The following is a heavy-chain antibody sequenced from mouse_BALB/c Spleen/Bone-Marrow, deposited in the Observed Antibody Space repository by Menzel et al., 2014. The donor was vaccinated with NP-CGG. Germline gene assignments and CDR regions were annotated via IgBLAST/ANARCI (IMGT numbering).Heavy chain of an antibody. CDR3: ARDMGGLLFDS. V-gene: IGHV7-3*02. Sequence: EVQRVESGGGLVQPGGSLRLSCATSGFTFTDYYMNWVRQPPGKALEWLAFIRNKAYGYTTEYSASVKGRFTTSRDNSQNILYLQMNTLRAEDSATYYCARDMGGLLFDSWGQGTTLSVSS. J-gene: IGHJ2*01. CDR2: IRNKAYGYTT. D-gene: IGHD1-1*01. CDR1: GFTFTDYY.